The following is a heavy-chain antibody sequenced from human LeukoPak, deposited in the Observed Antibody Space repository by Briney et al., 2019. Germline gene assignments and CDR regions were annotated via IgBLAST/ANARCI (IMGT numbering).Heavy chain of an antibody. CDR3: ARGVNVMTFGGL. CDR2: INHSGST. Sequence: SETLSLTCAVYGGSFSGCYWSWIRQPPGKGLEWIGEINHSGSTNYNPSLKSRVTISVDTSKNQFSLKLSSVTAADTAVYYCARGVNVMTFGGLWGQGTLVTVPS. J-gene: IGHJ4*02. CDR1: GGSFSGCY. D-gene: IGHD3-16*01. V-gene: IGHV4-34*01.